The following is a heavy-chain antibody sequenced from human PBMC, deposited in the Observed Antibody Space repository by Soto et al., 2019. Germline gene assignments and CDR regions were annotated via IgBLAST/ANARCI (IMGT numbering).Heavy chain of an antibody. Sequence: PSETLSLTCAVSGGSISSGGYSWSWIRQPPGKGLEWIGYIYHSGSMYYNPSLKSRVTISVDTSKNQFSLKLSSVTAADTAVYYCARPQRSMSGSGRSRYYYYYGMDVWGQGTTVTVSS. V-gene: IGHV4-30-2*01. CDR2: IYHSGSM. CDR3: ARPQRSMSGSGRSRYYYYYGMDV. J-gene: IGHJ6*02. D-gene: IGHD3-10*01. CDR1: GGSISSGGYS.